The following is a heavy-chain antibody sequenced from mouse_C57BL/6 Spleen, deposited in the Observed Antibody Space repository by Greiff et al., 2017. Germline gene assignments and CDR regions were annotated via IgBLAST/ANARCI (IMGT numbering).Heavy chain of an antibody. CDR1: GYSITSDY. J-gene: IGHJ2*01. V-gene: IGHV3-8*01. CDR2: ISYSGST. CDR3: PRGQEVDYDYDGYYIDY. D-gene: IGHD2-4*01. Sequence: EVKLQESGPGLAKPSQTLSLTCSVTGYSITSDYWNWIRKFPGHKLEYMGYISYSGSTYYTPSLKRRISITRDTSKNQYYLQLKSVTTEDTATYYSPRGQEVDYDYDGYYIDYWGQGTTLTVSS.